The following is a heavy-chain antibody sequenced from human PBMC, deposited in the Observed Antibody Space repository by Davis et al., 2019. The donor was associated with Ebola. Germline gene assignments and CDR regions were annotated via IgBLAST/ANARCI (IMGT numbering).Heavy chain of an antibody. CDR2: INTRGDAR. CDR1: GFTFTSYS. D-gene: IGHD3-10*02. J-gene: IGHJ4*02. V-gene: IGHV3-48*02. Sequence: GESLKISCVNSGFTFTSYSFNLIRQTPGKGLEWIAHINTRGDARVYADSVRGRFTISRDDAANSLSLQMDSLKHEGTAVYYCVRDYLFAFDSWGQGTPVTVSS. CDR3: VRDYLFAFDS.